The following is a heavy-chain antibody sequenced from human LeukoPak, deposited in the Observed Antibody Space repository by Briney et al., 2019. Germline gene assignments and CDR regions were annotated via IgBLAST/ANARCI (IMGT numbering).Heavy chain of an antibody. Sequence: GGSLRLSCAASGFTFSSYSMNWVRQAPGKGLEWVSYISSSSSTIYYADSVKGRFTISRDNAKNSLYLQMNSLRAEDTAVYYCARGSSSWYFDYWGQGTLVTVSS. D-gene: IGHD6-13*01. CDR1: GFTFSSYS. CDR2: ISSSSSTI. V-gene: IGHV3-48*04. J-gene: IGHJ4*02. CDR3: ARGSSSWYFDY.